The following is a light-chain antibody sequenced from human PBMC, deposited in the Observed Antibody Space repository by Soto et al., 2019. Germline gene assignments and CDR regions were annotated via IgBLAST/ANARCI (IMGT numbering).Light chain of an antibody. CDR1: NSDVGGYNY. V-gene: IGLV2-8*01. J-gene: IGLJ1*01. Sequence: SVLSQPASESGSPGHSLTITYTRTNSDVGGYNYVSWYQQYPGKAPKLIIYEVNERPSGVPDRFSGSKSGNTASLTVSGLQTADEADYYCSSYAGRNWYVFGTGTKITVL. CDR2: EVN. CDR3: SSYAGRNWYV.